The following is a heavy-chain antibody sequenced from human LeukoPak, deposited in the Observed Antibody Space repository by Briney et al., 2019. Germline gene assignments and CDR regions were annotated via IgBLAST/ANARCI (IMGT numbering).Heavy chain of an antibody. CDR1: GFTFDDHA. CDR2: INWNGGST. CDR3: ARDMLLEDAFDI. J-gene: IGHJ3*02. D-gene: IGHD3-10*02. V-gene: IGHV3-20*04. Sequence: GGSLRLSCEVSGFTFDDHAINWVREAPGKGLEWVANINWNGGSTGYGDAVKGRFTISRDNTKNSVFLQMHSLRGDDTALYYCARDMLLEDAFDIWGQGTMVIVSS.